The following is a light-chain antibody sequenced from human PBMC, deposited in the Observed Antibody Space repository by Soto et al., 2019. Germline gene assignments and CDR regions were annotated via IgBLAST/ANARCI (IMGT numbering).Light chain of an antibody. V-gene: IGKV1-5*03. CDR3: QHYNGYPLT. CDR2: KAS. CDR1: QSISSW. Sequence: DIQMTQSPATLSASVGDRATITCRASQSISSWLAWYQQKPGKAPNLLIYKASILQSGVPSRFSGSGSGTEFTLTISSLQADEFATYYCQHYNGYPLTFGGGTKVEIK. J-gene: IGKJ4*01.